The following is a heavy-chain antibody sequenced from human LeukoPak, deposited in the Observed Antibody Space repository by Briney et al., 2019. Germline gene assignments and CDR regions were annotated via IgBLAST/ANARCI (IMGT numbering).Heavy chain of an antibody. CDR2: ISGDGSST. CDR3: AKVSNNYYYYMDV. V-gene: IGHV3-43D*03. Sequence: GGSLRLSCAASGFTFDDYAMHWVRQAPGQGLEWVSLISGDGSSTYYADSVKGRFTISRDNSKNSLYLQMNSLRAEDTALYYCAKVSNNYYYYMDVWGKGTTVTVSS. D-gene: IGHD1/OR15-1a*01. CDR1: GFTFDDYA. J-gene: IGHJ6*03.